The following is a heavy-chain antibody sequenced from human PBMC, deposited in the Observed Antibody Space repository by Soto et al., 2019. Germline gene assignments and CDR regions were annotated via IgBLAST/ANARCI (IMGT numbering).Heavy chain of an antibody. CDR1: GFTFSSYA. Sequence: GGSLRLSCAASGFTFSSYAMSWVRQAPGKGLEWVSAISGSGGSTYYADSVKGRFTISRDNSKNTLYLQMNSLRAEDTAVYYCAKDPSTGTTWYYYYMDVWGKGTTVTV. CDR2: ISGSGGST. D-gene: IGHD1-7*01. CDR3: AKDPSTGTTWYYYYMDV. J-gene: IGHJ6*03. V-gene: IGHV3-23*01.